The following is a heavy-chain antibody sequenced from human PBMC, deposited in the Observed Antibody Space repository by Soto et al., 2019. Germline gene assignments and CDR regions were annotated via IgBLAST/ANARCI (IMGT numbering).Heavy chain of an antibody. CDR1: GYTFTSYA. V-gene: IGHV1-3*01. Sequence: ASVKVSCKASGYTFTSYAMHWVRQAPGQRLEWMGWINAGNGNTKYSQKFQGRVTITRDTSASTAYMELSSLRSEDTAVYYCARDHGRTEQSYYYYYMAVWGKGTTVTVSS. CDR3: ARDHGRTEQSYYYYYMAV. J-gene: IGHJ6*03. CDR2: INAGNGNT.